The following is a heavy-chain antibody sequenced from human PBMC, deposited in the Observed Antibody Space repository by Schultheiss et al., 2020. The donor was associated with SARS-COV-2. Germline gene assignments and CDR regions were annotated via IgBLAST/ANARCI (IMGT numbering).Heavy chain of an antibody. Sequence: GGSLRLSCAASGFTFSSYDMHWVRQASGKGLEWMGIIYPGDSDTRYSPSFQGQVTISADKSISTAYLQWSSLKASDTAMYYCARHTFGGVIAPYNYYGMDVWGQGTTVTVSS. V-gene: IGHV5-51*01. CDR2: IYPGDSDT. D-gene: IGHD3-16*02. J-gene: IGHJ6*02. CDR1: GFTFSSYD. CDR3: ARHTFGGVIAPYNYYGMDV.